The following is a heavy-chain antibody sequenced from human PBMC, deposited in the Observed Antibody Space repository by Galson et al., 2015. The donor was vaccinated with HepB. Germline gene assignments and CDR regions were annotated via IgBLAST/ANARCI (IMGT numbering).Heavy chain of an antibody. CDR2: ISGSGGST. V-gene: IGHV3-23*01. CDR3: AKDQDYNNYWWFDP. CDR1: GFTFSSYA. D-gene: IGHD4-11*01. J-gene: IGHJ5*02. Sequence: SLRLSCAASGFTFSSYAMSWVRQAPGKGLEWVSTISGSGGSTYYADSVKGRFTLSRDNSKNTLYLQMNSLRAEDTAVYYCAKDQDYNNYWWFDPWGQGTLVTVSS.